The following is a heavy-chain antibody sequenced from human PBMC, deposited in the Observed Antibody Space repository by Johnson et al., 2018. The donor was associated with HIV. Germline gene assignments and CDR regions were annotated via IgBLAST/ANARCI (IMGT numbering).Heavy chain of an antibody. CDR3: ARSGYGSGSTHDAFDI. Sequence: QVQLVESGGGVVQPGRSLRLSCTASGFTFSNYAIHWVRQAPGKGLEWVAGITYDGTNKYYADSVKGRFTLSRDNSKNTMSLQMNSLRAEDTAVYYCARSGYGSGSTHDAFDIWGQGTMVTVSS. CDR1: GFTFSNYA. J-gene: IGHJ3*02. CDR2: ITYDGTNK. V-gene: IGHV3-30*03. D-gene: IGHD3-10*01.